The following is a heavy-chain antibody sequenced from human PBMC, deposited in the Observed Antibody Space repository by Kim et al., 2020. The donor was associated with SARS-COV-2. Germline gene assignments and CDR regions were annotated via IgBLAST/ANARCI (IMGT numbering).Heavy chain of an antibody. CDR2: IKQDGSKK. D-gene: IGHD2-2*01. CDR3: ARNCSSTSCCYYYGMDV. V-gene: IGHV3-7*03. J-gene: IGHJ6*02. CDR1: GFTFSSYC. Sequence: GGSLRLSCAASGFTFSSYCMSWVRQAPGKGLEWVANIKQDGSKKYYVDSVKGRFTISRDNAKNSLYLQMNSLRAEDTAVYYCARNCSSTSCCYYYGMDVWGQGTMVTVSS.